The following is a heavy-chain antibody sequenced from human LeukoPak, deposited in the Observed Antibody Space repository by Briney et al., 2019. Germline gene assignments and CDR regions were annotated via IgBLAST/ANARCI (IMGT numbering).Heavy chain of an antibody. D-gene: IGHD2-21*02. CDR1: GYSFTNYW. CDR3: ARRSDFRNWFDP. Sequence: GESLKISCKAFGYSFTNYWIDWVRQMPGKGLEWMGNTYPGNSQTTYRPSFEGQVTISADRSISTAYLQWNSLKASDTAMYYCARRSDFRNWFDPWGLGTLVTVSA. CDR2: TYPGNSQT. J-gene: IGHJ5*02. V-gene: IGHV5-51*01.